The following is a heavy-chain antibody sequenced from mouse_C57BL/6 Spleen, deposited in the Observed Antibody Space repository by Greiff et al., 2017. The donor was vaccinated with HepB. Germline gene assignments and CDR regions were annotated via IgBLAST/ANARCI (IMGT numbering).Heavy chain of an antibody. CDR3: ARGGFDY. CDR2: IYPGSGNT. D-gene: IGHD1-1*02. CDR1: GYTFTDYY. J-gene: IGHJ2*01. Sequence: VQLQQSGAELVRPGASVKLSCKASGYTFTDYYINWVKQRPGQGLEWIARIYPGSGNTYYNEKFKGKATLTAEKSSSTAYMQLSSLTSEDSAVYFFARGGFDYWGQGTTLTVSS. V-gene: IGHV1-76*01.